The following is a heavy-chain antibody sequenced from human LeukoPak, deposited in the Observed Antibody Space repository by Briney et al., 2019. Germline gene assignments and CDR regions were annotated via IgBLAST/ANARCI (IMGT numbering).Heavy chain of an antibody. Sequence: SETLSLTCTVSGGSISSGSYYWSWIRQPAGKGLEWIGRIYTSGSTNFNPSLKSRVTMSVDTSKNQFSLKLSSVTAADTAVYYCARGGVVTQPGYFQHWGQGTLVTVSS. V-gene: IGHV4-61*02. J-gene: IGHJ1*01. D-gene: IGHD3-3*01. CDR1: GGSISSGSYY. CDR2: IYTSGST. CDR3: ARGGVVTQPGYFQH.